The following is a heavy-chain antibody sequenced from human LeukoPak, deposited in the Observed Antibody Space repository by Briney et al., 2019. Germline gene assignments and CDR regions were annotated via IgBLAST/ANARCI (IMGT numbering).Heavy chain of an antibody. J-gene: IGHJ4*02. V-gene: IGHV4-59*01. Sequence: GSLRLSCAASGFTFSDYYWSWIRQPPGKGLEWIGYISYSGSTNYNPSLESRVTISLDTSKNQFSLKLSSVTAADTAVYYCARVGGSSSPAGYWGQGTLVTVSS. CDR1: GFTFSDYY. D-gene: IGHD6-6*01. CDR2: ISYSGST. CDR3: ARVGGSSSPAGY.